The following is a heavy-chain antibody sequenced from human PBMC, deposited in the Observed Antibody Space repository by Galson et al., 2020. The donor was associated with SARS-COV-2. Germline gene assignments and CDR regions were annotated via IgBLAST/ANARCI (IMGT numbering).Heavy chain of an antibody. V-gene: IGHV3-11*01. CDR3: ARHFPDGYNRIYYFDY. CDR2: ISSSGSTI. D-gene: IGHD5-12*01. Sequence: GGSLRLSCAASGFTFSDYYMSWIRQAPGKGLEWVSYISSSGSTIYYADSVKGRFTISRDNAKNSLYLQMNSLRAEDTAVYYCARHFPDGYNRIYYFDYWGQGTLVTVSS. CDR1: GFTFSDYY. J-gene: IGHJ4*02.